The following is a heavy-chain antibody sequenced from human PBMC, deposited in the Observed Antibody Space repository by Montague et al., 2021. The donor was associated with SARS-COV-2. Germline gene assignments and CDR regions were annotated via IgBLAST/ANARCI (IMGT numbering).Heavy chain of an antibody. CDR3: ARGINSAGSYDYHLDV. CDR1: GGSMSGYN. Sequence: SETLSLTCNVAGGSMSGYNWCWIRQPPGKGLQWIGSMYNSENTSYNPSLKRRVTISVDTSTKQFSLRLSSVTAADTAVYFCARGINSAGSYDYHLDVWGQGTTVTVSS. D-gene: IGHD3-3*01. CDR2: MYNSENT. V-gene: IGHV4-59*01. J-gene: IGHJ6*02.